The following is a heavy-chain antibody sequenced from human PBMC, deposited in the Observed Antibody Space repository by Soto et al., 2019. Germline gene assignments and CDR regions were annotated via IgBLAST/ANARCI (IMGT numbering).Heavy chain of an antibody. CDR3: SRVIENSGYSSGGPFQY. CDR1: GFTFSNYG. V-gene: IGHV3-48*01. CDR2: ISSSSTTI. D-gene: IGHD6-19*01. Sequence: GGSLRLSCAASGFTFSNYGMNWVRQTPGKGLQWVSYISSSSTTIYYADSVEGRFTISRDDAKNSLYLQMNSLRAEDTAVYYCSRVIENSGYSSGGPFQYWGQGTLVTVSS. J-gene: IGHJ1*01.